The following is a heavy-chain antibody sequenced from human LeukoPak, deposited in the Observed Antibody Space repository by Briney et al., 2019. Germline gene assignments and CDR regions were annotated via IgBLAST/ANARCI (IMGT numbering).Heavy chain of an antibody. CDR2: ISSSSSTI. CDR1: GFTFSSYS. D-gene: IGHD3-16*01. J-gene: IGHJ4*02. Sequence: GGSLRLSCAASGFTFSSYSMNWVRQAPGKGLEWVSYISSSSSTIYYADSVKGRFTISRDNAKNSLYLQMNSLRAEDTAVYYCARTITQLPLGAYFDYWGQGTLVTVSS. V-gene: IGHV3-48*04. CDR3: ARTITQLPLGAYFDY.